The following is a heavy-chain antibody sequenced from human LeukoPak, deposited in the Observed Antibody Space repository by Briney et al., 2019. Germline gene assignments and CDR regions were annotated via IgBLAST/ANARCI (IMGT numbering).Heavy chain of an antibody. V-gene: IGHV1-69*13. J-gene: IGHJ3*02. CDR1: GGTFSSYA. Sequence: ASVKVSCKASGGTFSSYAISWVRQAPGQGLEWMGGIIPIFGTANYAQKFQGRVTITADESTSTAYMELSSLRSEDTAVYYCARDRPNWGSGYDAFDIWGQGTMVTASS. D-gene: IGHD7-27*01. CDR3: ARDRPNWGSGYDAFDI. CDR2: IIPIFGTA.